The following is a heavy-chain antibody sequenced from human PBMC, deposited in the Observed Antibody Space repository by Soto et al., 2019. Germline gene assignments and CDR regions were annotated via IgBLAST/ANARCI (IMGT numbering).Heavy chain of an antibody. CDR1: GFRFEDYA. Sequence: PGGALGLSCFASGFRFEDYAIHWVRQAPGKGLEWVSGIDWNRATIGYADSVKGRFTLSRDNARNSVLLQMNSLRPEDTALYYCVKDVGSRHYDFTNFDAWGRGTLVTVSS. CDR2: IDWNRATI. V-gene: IGHV3-9*01. J-gene: IGHJ4*02. CDR3: VKDVGSRHYDFTNFDA. D-gene: IGHD3-3*01.